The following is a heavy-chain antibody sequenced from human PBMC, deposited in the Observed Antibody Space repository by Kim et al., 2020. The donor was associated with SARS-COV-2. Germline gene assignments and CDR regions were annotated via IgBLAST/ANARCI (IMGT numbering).Heavy chain of an antibody. CDR1: GYTFTASY. CDR3: ARSCCSSCLDF. D-gene: IGHD2-21*01. Sequence: ASVKVSCKASGYTFTASYMHWVRQAPGQGPEWMGRIDLNTVATNYAKKFQGRLTLTTDTSMTTVYMELTSLTSDDTAIYYCARSCCSSCLDFGCQGTVV. V-gene: IGHV1-2*06. J-gene: IGHJ4*02. CDR2: IDLNTVAT.